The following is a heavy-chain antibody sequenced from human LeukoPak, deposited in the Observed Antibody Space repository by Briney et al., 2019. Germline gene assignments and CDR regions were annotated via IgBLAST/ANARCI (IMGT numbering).Heavy chain of an antibody. D-gene: IGHD2-2*01. CDR1: GFTVSTYY. Sequence: PGGSLRLSCAASGFTVSTYYMTWVRQAPGKGLERVSVIYSGGSTYYADSVKGRFTVSRDNYKNTLYLQMNSLRAEDTAMYYCARGLGYCTSTTCLLPFDYWGQGTLVTVSS. CDR3: ARGLGYCTSTTCLLPFDY. V-gene: IGHV3-53*01. CDR2: IYSGGST. J-gene: IGHJ4*02.